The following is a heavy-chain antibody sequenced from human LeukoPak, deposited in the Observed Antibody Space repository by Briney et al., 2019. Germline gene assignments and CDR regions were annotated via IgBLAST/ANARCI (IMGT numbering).Heavy chain of an antibody. CDR1: GGSISSYY. CDR2: IYYSGGT. J-gene: IGHJ4*02. D-gene: IGHD6-19*01. V-gene: IGHV4-59*01. CDR3: ARGYFWAIAVAGYYFDY. Sequence: SETLSLTCTVSGGSISSYYWNWFRQPPEKGLEWIGDIYYSGGTNYNPSLKSRVTMSVDTSKNQFSLKLRSVTAADTAVYYCARGYFWAIAVAGYYFDYWGQGTLVTVSS.